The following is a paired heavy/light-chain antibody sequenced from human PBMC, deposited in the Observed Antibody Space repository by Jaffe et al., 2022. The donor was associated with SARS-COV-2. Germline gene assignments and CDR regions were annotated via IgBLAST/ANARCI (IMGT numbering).Heavy chain of an antibody. J-gene: IGHJ6*03. CDR1: GGSFRSSYYY. CDR2: MFYSGSP. Sequence: QLQLQESGPGLVKPSETLSLTCGVSGGSFRSSYYYWGWIRQSPGKGLEWIGSMFYSGSPYYNPSLKSRVSMSVDTSKNQFSLRLNSVTAADTAVYYCVRHGDGSGSHLYYYYMDVWGKGTTVTVSS. D-gene: IGHD3-10*01. V-gene: IGHV4-39*01. CDR3: VRHGDGSGSHLYYYYMDV.
Light chain of an antibody. J-gene: IGKJ1*01. CDR3: QQYGTSLWT. CDR1: QSVSSTY. Sequence: EIVLTQSPGTLSLSPGEGATLSCRASQSVSSTYLAWYQQKPGQAPRLLIYGASSRATGIPDRFSGSGSGTDFSLTISRLEPEDFAVYFCQQYGTSLWTFGQGTKVEIK. CDR2: GAS. V-gene: IGKV3-20*01.